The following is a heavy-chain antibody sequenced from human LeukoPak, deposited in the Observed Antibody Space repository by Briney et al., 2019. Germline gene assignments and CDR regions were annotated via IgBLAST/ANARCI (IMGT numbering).Heavy chain of an antibody. CDR2: ISSSGSTI. J-gene: IGHJ4*02. Sequence: GGSLRLSCAASGFTFSSYEMNWVRQAPGKGLEWVSYISSSGSTIYYADSVKGQFTISRDNAKNSLYLQMNSLRAEDTAVYYCARNLYYYGSGASVYFDYWGQGTLVTVSS. D-gene: IGHD3-10*01. CDR3: ARNLYYYGSGASVYFDY. V-gene: IGHV3-48*03. CDR1: GFTFSSYE.